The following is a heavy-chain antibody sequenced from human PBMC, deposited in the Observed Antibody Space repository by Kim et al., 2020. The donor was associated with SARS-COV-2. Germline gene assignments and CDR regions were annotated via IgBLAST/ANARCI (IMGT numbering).Heavy chain of an antibody. CDR2: TYYRSKWYN. V-gene: IGHV6-1*01. CDR3: ARSPFVVVPVNWFDP. D-gene: IGHD2-2*01. Sequence: SQTLSLTCAISGDSVSSNSAAWNWIRQSPSRGLEWLGRTYYRSKWYNDYAVSVKSRITINPDTSKNQFSLQLNSVTPEDTAVYYRARSPFVVVPVNWFDPWRQGTLVTVSS. J-gene: IGHJ5*02. CDR1: GDSVSSNSAA.